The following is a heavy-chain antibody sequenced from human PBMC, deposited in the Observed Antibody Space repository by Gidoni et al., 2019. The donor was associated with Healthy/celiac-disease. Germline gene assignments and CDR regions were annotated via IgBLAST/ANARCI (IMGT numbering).Heavy chain of an antibody. CDR2: MNPNSGNT. CDR3: ARGWDCSGGSCYVNWFDP. V-gene: IGHV1-8*01. Sequence: QVQLVQSGAEVKKPGASVKVSCKDSGYTFTSYDNNWVRQATGQGLEWMGWMNPNSGNTGYAQKFQGRVTMTRKTSISTAYMELSSLRSEDTAVYYCARGWDCSGGSCYVNWFDPWGQGTLVTVSS. J-gene: IGHJ5*02. CDR1: GYTFTSYD. D-gene: IGHD2-15*01.